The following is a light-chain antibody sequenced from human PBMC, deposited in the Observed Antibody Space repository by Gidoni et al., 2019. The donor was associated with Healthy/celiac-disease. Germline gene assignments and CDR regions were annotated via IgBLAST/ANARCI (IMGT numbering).Light chain of an antibody. V-gene: IGKV3-15*01. Sequence: EIVITQSPATLSVSPGESATLSCRASQSVSSNLAWYQQKPGQAPRLLTYGASTRATGIPARFSGSGSGTEFTLTISSLQSEDFAVYYCQQYNNWPPLTFGGGTKVEIK. CDR3: QQYNNWPPLT. CDR2: GAS. CDR1: QSVSSN. J-gene: IGKJ4*01.